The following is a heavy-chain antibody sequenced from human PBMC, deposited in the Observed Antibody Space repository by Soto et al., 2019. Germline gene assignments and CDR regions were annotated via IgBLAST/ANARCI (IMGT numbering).Heavy chain of an antibody. D-gene: IGHD1-1*01. V-gene: IGHV4-31*03. CDR3: ARATGTLRSRNCYY. CDR1: GHTIDARVRY. CDR2: IYHTGST. J-gene: IGHJ4*02. Sequence: TRSLTLSGAGHTIDARVRYNTGIGQPPGKGLEWIGSIYHTGSTYYSKSLRSRLTMSVDTSKSQFSLRLSSVTAADTAVYYCARATGTLRSRNCYYWGQGSLVTVSA.